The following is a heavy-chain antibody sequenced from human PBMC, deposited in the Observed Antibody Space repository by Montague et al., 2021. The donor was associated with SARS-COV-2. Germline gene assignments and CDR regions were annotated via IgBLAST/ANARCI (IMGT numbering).Heavy chain of an antibody. CDR2: IYYSGST. Sequence: SETLSLTCTVSGGSISSGSYYWSWIRQPAGKGLEWIGRIYYSGSTIYNPSLKSRVTISVDTSKNQFSLQLSSVTAADTAVYYCARGGSGGRCYPNLFSPWGQGTLVTVSS. CDR3: ARGGSGGRCYPNLFSP. D-gene: IGHD2-15*01. J-gene: IGHJ5*02. V-gene: IGHV4-39*01. CDR1: GGSISSGSYY.